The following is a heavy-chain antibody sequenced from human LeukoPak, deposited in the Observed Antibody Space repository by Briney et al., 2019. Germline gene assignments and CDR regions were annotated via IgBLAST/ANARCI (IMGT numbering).Heavy chain of an antibody. CDR3: AREEGIDGSGYYYVLGY. CDR1: GFTFSSYW. J-gene: IGHJ4*02. D-gene: IGHD3-22*01. CDR2: TNHDGSEK. Sequence: GGSLRLSCAASGFTFSSYWMSWVRQAPGKGLEWVANTNHDGSEKHHVDSVKGRFTISRDNAKNSLFLQMNSLSAEDTAVYYCAREEGIDGSGYYYVLGYWGQGTLVTVPS. V-gene: IGHV3-7*01.